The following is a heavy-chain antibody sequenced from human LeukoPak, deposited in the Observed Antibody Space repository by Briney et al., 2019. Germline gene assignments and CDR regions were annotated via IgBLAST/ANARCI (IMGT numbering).Heavy chain of an antibody. CDR1: GFTFSSYA. Sequence: GGSLRLSCAASGFTFSSYAMSWVRQAPGKGLEWVSAISGSGGSTYYAGSVKGRFTISRDNSKNTLYLQTNSLRAEDTAVYYCAKTRGSIAVAGRYYFDYWGQGTLVTVSS. V-gene: IGHV3-23*01. CDR2: ISGSGGST. D-gene: IGHD6-19*01. J-gene: IGHJ4*02. CDR3: AKTRGSIAVAGRYYFDY.